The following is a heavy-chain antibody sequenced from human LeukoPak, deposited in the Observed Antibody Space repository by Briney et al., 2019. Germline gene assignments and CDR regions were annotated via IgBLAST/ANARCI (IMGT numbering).Heavy chain of an antibody. CDR2: VYNSGST. CDR1: VGSISGYY. J-gene: IGHJ3*02. D-gene: IGHD3-9*01. Sequence: SETLSLTCTVSVGSISGYYWTWIRQPAGKGLEWVGRVYNSGSTNYNPSLKSRIAVSVDTSKNQFSLKLSSMTAADTAVYYCARRLNDILTGFMAFDIWGQGTMVTVSS. V-gene: IGHV4-4*07. CDR3: ARRLNDILTGFMAFDI.